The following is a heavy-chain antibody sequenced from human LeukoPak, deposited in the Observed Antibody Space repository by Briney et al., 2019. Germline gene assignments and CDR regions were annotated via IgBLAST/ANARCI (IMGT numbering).Heavy chain of an antibody. CDR2: IYYSGST. CDR1: GGSISSGGYY. V-gene: IGHV4-31*03. J-gene: IGHJ4*02. D-gene: IGHD2-2*01. CDR3: ARIRTGYCSSTSCPYYFDY. Sequence: PSETLSLTCTVSGGSISSGGYYWSWIRQHPGKGLEWIGYIYYSGSTYYNPSLKSRVTISVDTSKNQFSLKLSSVTAADTAVYYCARIRTGYCSSTSCPYYFDYWGQGTLVTVSS.